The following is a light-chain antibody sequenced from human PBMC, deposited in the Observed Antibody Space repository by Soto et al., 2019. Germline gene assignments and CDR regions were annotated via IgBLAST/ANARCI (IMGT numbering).Light chain of an antibody. CDR2: LEGSGSY. V-gene: IGLV4-60*02. CDR1: SGHSSYI. Sequence: QTVVTQSSSASASLGSSVKLTCTLSSGHSSYIIAWHQQQPGKVPRYLMKLEGSGSYNKGSGVPDRFSGSSSGADRYLTISNLQFEDEADYYCETWDNNTWVFGGGTQLTVL. CDR3: ETWDNNTWV. J-gene: IGLJ7*01.